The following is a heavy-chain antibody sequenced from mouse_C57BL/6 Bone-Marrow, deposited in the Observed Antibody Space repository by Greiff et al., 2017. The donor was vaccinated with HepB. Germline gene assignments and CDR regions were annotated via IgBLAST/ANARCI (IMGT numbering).Heavy chain of an antibody. Sequence: VQLKESGPVLVKPGASVKMSCKASGYTFTDYYMNWVKQSHGKSLEWIGVINPYNGGTSYNQKFKGKATLTVDKSSSTAYMELNSLTSEDSAVYYCARSGNYYGSIYFDYWGQGTTLTVSS. CDR2: INPYNGGT. J-gene: IGHJ2*01. V-gene: IGHV1-19*01. CDR3: ARSGNYYGSIYFDY. D-gene: IGHD1-1*01. CDR1: GYTFTDYY.